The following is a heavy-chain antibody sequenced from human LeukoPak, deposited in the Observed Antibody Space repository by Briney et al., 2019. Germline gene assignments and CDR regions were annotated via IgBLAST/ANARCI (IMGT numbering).Heavy chain of an antibody. D-gene: IGHD5-24*01. Sequence: SVKVSCKASGGTFSSYAISWVRQAPGQGLEWMGGIIPIFGTANYAQKFQGRVTITADKSTSTAYMELSSLRSEDTAVYYCARNPWGSLQFYDYYYYYYMDVWGKGTTVTVSS. CDR1: GGTFSSYA. V-gene: IGHV1-69*06. CDR3: ARNPWGSLQFYDYYYYYYMDV. CDR2: IIPIFGTA. J-gene: IGHJ6*03.